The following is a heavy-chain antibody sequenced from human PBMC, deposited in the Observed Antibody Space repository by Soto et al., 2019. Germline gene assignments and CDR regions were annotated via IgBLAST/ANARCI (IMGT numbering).Heavy chain of an antibody. V-gene: IGHV3-9*01. J-gene: IGHJ6*01. CDR1: GFSFDDYA. D-gene: IGHD2-8*02. CDR2: MSWKSSSI. Sequence: VQLVESGGGLVQPGRSLRLSCVASGFSFDDYAMHWVRQAPGKGLEWVSGMSWKSSSIGYADSVKGRFTISRDNAKKSVHLQMDSLRVDDTAVYCCAMSTGGTAHGLDVWGQGTTVTVSS. CDR3: AMSTGGTAHGLDV.